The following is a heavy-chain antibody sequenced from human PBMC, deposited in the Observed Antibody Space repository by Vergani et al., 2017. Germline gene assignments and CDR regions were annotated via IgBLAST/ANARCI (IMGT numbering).Heavy chain of an antibody. V-gene: IGHV1-2*02. CDR1: GYTFTGYY. D-gene: IGHD1-26*01. CDR3: ARDQAWELQDDDAFDI. Sequence: QVQLVQSGAEVKKPGASVKVSCKASGYTFTGYYMHWVRQAPGQGLEWMGWINHNSGGTNYAQKFQGRITMTRDTSISTAYMELSRLRSDDTAVYYCARDQAWELQDDDAFDIWGQGTMVTVSS. CDR2: INHNSGGT. J-gene: IGHJ3*02.